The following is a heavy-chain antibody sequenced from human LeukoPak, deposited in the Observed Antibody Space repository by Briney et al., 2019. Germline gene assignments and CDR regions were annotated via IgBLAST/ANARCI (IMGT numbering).Heavy chain of an antibody. J-gene: IGHJ2*01. Sequence: SQTLSLTCAISGDSLSSNTAAWNCIRQSPSRGLGWLGRTYFRFKWYHDYAVSVESRITLNPDTSKNQFSLQLNSVTPEDTAVYYCARARHNIHNGWAWYFDLWGRGTLVTVSS. CDR1: GDSLSSNTAA. V-gene: IGHV6-1*01. CDR2: TYFRFKWYH. CDR3: ARARHNIHNGWAWYFDL. D-gene: IGHD6-19*01.